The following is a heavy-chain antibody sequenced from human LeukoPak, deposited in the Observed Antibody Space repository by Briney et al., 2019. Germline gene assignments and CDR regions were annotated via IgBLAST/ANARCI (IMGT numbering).Heavy chain of an antibody. CDR2: ISGSGGNT. CDR1: GFTFSNDA. D-gene: IGHD3-22*01. V-gene: IGHV3-23*01. J-gene: IGHJ6*02. Sequence: GGSLGLSCAASGFTFSNDAMSWVRQAPGKGLECVSTISGSGGNTYYVDSVKGRFTISRDNSKNTLYLQMNSLRAEDTAIYYCAKAYSSYNYGMDVWGQGTTVTV. CDR3: AKAYSSYNYGMDV.